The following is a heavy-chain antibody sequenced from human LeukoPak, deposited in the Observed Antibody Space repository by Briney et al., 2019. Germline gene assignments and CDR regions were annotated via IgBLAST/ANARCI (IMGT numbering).Heavy chain of an antibody. Sequence: SVKVSCKASRGTFSSYAYRWVRQAPGQGLEWMGRIIPILGIANYAHKFQGRVTITADKSTSTAYMVLSSMRSDDKAVYYCAAGVCSGGSCYHELDSWGQGTLVTVSS. D-gene: IGHD2-15*01. CDR3: AAGVCSGGSCYHELDS. CDR1: RGTFSSYA. V-gene: IGHV1-69*04. J-gene: IGHJ5*01. CDR2: IIPILGIA.